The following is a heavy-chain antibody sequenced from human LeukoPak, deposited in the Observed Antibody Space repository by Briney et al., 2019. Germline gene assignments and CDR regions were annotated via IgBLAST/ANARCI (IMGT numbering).Heavy chain of an antibody. CDR1: GFTFSTYA. Sequence: PPGGSLRLSCAASGFTFSTYAINSVRQPPGNGLGWVSYITNNGSTIYYADSVNGRFTISRDKAENSLYLQMNSLRAEDTAIYYCAREGIAVAGTPGYYYGMDVWGQGTTVTVSS. D-gene: IGHD6-19*01. CDR3: AREGIAVAGTPGYYYGMDV. CDR2: ITNNGSTI. J-gene: IGHJ6*02. V-gene: IGHV3-48*03.